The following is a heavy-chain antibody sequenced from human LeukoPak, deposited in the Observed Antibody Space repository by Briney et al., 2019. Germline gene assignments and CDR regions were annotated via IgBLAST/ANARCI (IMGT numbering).Heavy chain of an antibody. CDR1: GGSFSGYY. D-gene: IGHD3-22*01. Sequence: SGTLSLTCAVYGGSFSGYYWSWIRQPPGKGLEWIGEINHSGSTNYNPSLKSRVTISVDTSKNQSSLKLSSVTAADTAVYYCARGPHDYYDSSGYYSRYYYYGMDVWGQGTTVTVSS. CDR2: INHSGST. CDR3: ARGPHDYYDSSGYYSRYYYYGMDV. J-gene: IGHJ6*02. V-gene: IGHV4-34*01.